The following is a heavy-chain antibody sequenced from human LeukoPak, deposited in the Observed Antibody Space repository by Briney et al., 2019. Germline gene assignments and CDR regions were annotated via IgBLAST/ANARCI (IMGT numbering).Heavy chain of an antibody. Sequence: PGRSLRLSCAASGLTFSDYYMSWIRQAPGRGLEWVSYISKNGDHTNYADSLKGRFTTSRDNDKNSVYLQISSLRAEDAALYYCARGSGYFDIWGRGTRVTVTS. CDR2: ISKNGDHT. V-gene: IGHV3-11*05. CDR1: GLTFSDYY. CDR3: ARGSGYFDI. J-gene: IGHJ2*01.